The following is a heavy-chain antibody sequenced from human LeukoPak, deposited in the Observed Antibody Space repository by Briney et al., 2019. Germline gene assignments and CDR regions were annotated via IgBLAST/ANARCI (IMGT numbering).Heavy chain of an antibody. D-gene: IGHD3-22*01. CDR3: ARERGGYYDSSGYQPYYFDY. CDR2: IYYSGST. J-gene: IGHJ4*02. CDR1: GGSISSSSYY. V-gene: IGHV4-39*02. Sequence: SETLSLTCTVSGGSISSSSYYWGWIRQPPGKGLEWIGSIYYSGSTYYNPSLKSRVTISVDTSKNQFSLKLSSVAAADTAVYYCARERGGYYDSSGYQPYYFDYWGQGTLVTVSS.